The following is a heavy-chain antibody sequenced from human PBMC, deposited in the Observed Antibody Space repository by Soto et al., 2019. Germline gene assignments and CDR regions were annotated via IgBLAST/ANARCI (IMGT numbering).Heavy chain of an antibody. Sequence: ASVKVSCKASGYTFTSYGISWVRQAPGQGLEWMGWISAYNGNTNYAQKLQGRVTMTTDTSTSTAYMELRSLRSDDTAVYYCARFFRTEDPGVVKVRPFDYWGQGTLVTVSS. CDR1: GYTFTSYG. D-gene: IGHD3-3*01. CDR2: ISAYNGNT. V-gene: IGHV1-18*01. CDR3: ARFFRTEDPGVVKVRPFDY. J-gene: IGHJ4*02.